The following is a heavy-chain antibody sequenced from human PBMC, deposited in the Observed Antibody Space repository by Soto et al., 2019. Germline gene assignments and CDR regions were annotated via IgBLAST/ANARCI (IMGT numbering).Heavy chain of an antibody. Sequence: GGSLRLSCAASGFTFSSYAMHWVRQAPGKGLEWVAVISYDGSNKYYADSVQGRFTISRDNSKNTLYLQMNSLRAEDTAVYYFARASDYDSLCGRPAAFEIRREGTMV. CDR3: ARASDYDSLCGRPAAFEI. V-gene: IGHV3-30-3*01. CDR1: GFTFSSYA. J-gene: IGHJ3*02. D-gene: IGHD3-9*01. CDR2: ISYDGSNK.